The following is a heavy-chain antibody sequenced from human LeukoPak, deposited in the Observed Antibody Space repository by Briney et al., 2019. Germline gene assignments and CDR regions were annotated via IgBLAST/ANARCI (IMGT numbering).Heavy chain of an antibody. CDR2: IYYSGST. Sequence: SETLSLTCTVSGGSISSGGYYWSWIRQHPGKGLEWIGYIYYSGSTYYNPSLKSRVTISVDTSKNQFSLKLSSVTAADTAVYYCARDKGFSITMVREPSGLPGAFDIWGQGTMVTVSS. V-gene: IGHV4-31*03. D-gene: IGHD3-10*01. CDR1: GGSISSGGYY. CDR3: ARDKGFSITMVREPSGLPGAFDI. J-gene: IGHJ3*02.